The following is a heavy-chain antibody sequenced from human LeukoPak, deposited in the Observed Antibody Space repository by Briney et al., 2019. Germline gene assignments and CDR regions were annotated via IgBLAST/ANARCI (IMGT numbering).Heavy chain of an antibody. CDR2: IYPGDSDT. CDR3: ALEMYRSGWRFDF. Sequence: GESLKISCEGSGYSFTTYWIGWVRQMPGKGLEWMGIIYPGDSDTRYSPSFQGQVTISADKSITTAYLQWSSLKASDTAMYYCALEMYRSGWRFDFWGQGTLVTVSS. J-gene: IGHJ4*02. D-gene: IGHD6-19*01. CDR1: GYSFTTYW. V-gene: IGHV5-51*01.